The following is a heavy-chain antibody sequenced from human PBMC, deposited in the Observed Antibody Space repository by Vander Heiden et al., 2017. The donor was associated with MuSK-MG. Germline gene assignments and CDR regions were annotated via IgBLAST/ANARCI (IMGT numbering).Heavy chain of an antibody. V-gene: IGHV3-30*04. CDR1: GFTFSSYA. CDR3: AREPTGYYYYGMDV. Sequence: QVQLVASGGGAVQPGRSLRLSCAASGFTFSSYAMHWVRQAPGKGLEWVAVISYDGSNKYYADSVKGRFTISRDNSKNTLYLQMNSLRAEDTAVYYCAREPTGYYYYGMDVWGQGTTVTVSS. CDR2: ISYDGSNK. J-gene: IGHJ6*02.